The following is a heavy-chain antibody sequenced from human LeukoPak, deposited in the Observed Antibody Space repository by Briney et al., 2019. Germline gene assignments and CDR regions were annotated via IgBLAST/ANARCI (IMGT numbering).Heavy chain of an antibody. Sequence: PSETLSLTCTVSGDSINSRSYYWDWIRQPPGKGLEWIGNLYYGGNTHYNPSLKSRVTISADTSNNQFSLKLSSVTAADTAVYYCARGRYYGSGSYYFTFNWFDPWGQGTLVTVSS. J-gene: IGHJ5*02. V-gene: IGHV4-39*01. CDR3: ARGRYYGSGSYYFTFNWFDP. CDR1: GDSINSRSYY. CDR2: LYYGGNT. D-gene: IGHD3-10*01.